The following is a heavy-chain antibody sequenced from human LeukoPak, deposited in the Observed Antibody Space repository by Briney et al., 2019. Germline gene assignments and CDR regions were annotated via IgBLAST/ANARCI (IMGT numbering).Heavy chain of an antibody. CDR3: ARDSGTIFGVVTPWDYYYMDV. J-gene: IGHJ6*03. D-gene: IGHD3-3*01. CDR2: INPSGGST. V-gene: IGHV1-46*01. Sequence: GASVKVSYKASGYTFTSYYMHWVRQAPGQGLEWMGIINPSGGSTSYAQKFQGRVTMTRDTSTSTVYMELSSLRSEDTAVYYCARDSGTIFGVVTPWDYYYMDVWGKGTTVTVSS. CDR1: GYTFTSYY.